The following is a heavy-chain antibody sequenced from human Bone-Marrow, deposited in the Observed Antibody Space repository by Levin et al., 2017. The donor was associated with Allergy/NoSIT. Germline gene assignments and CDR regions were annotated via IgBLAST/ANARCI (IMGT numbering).Heavy chain of an antibody. V-gene: IGHV4-59*13. CDR2: IDRTGST. CDR1: GGFISRFY. D-gene: IGHD2-21*02. Sequence: SSETLSLTCSLSGGFISRFYWSWIRQAPGKGLEWMAFIDRTGSTNYNPSLKSRVTISVDTSKNQVSLFLTSVTTADTAVYFCARTQKPVTATPFDYWGQGSLVTVSS. J-gene: IGHJ4*02. CDR3: ARTQKPVTATPFDY.